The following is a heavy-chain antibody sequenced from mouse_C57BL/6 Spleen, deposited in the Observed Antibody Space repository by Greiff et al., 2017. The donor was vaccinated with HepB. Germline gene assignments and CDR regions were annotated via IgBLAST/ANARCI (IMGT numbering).Heavy chain of an antibody. V-gene: IGHV1-26*01. CDR1: GYTFTDYY. J-gene: IGHJ1*03. CDR2: INSNNGGT. Sequence: EVQLQQSGPELVKPGASVKISCKASGYTFTDYYMNWVKQSHGKSLEWIGDINSNNGGTSYNQKFKGKATLTVDKSSSTAYMELRSLTSEDSAVYYCARWYYYGSPFDVWGTGTTVTVSS. CDR3: ARWYYYGSPFDV. D-gene: IGHD1-1*01.